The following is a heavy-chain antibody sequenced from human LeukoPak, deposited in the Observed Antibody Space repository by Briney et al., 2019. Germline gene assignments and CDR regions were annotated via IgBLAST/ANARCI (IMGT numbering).Heavy chain of an antibody. CDR3: ASGFSDEGFDY. D-gene: IGHD3-10*01. Sequence: SETLSLTCTVSGGSISSYYWSWIRQPAGKGLEWIGRTYTSGSTNYNPSLKSRVTMSVDTSKNQFSLKLSSVTAADTAVYYCASGFSDEGFDYWGQGTLVTVSS. CDR2: TYTSGST. J-gene: IGHJ4*02. CDR1: GGSISSYY. V-gene: IGHV4-4*07.